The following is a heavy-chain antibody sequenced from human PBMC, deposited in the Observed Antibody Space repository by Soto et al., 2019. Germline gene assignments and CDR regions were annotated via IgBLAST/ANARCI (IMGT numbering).Heavy chain of an antibody. D-gene: IGHD6-13*01. CDR1: AGSISSSSYY. CDR2: IYYSGST. Sequence: SETLSLTCTVSAGSISSSSYYWAWTRHPPGKGLEWIGSIYYSGSTYYNPSLKSRVTISVDTSKNQFSLKLSSVTAADTAVYYCARPLRRTFRIAAAGPFDPWGQGTLVT. CDR3: ARPLRRTFRIAAAGPFDP. J-gene: IGHJ5*02. V-gene: IGHV4-39*01.